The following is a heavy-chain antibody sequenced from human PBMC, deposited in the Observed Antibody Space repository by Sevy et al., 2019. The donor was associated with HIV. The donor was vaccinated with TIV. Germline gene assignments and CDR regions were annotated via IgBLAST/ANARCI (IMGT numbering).Heavy chain of an antibody. CDR3: ARFSQASAYYYYYGMDV. J-gene: IGHJ6*02. Sequence: GGSLRLSCAASGFTFSSYSMNWVRQAPGKGLEWVSSISSSSSYIYYACSVKGRFTISRDNAKNSLYLQMNSLRAEDTAVYYCARFSQASAYYYYYGMDVWGQGTTVTVSS. V-gene: IGHV3-21*01. D-gene: IGHD3-3*02. CDR2: ISSSSSYI. CDR1: GFTFSSYS.